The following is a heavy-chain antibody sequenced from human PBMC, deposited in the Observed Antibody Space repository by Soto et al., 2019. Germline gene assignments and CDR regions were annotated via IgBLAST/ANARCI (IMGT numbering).Heavy chain of an antibody. J-gene: IGHJ6*02. V-gene: IGHV4-59*08. D-gene: IGHD3-10*01. CDR2: VYYTASST. CDR3: ARHQEVRGVPIPYHYYGMDV. CDR1: GGSISNHY. Sequence: QMQLQESGPGLVRPSETLSLTCTVSGGSISNHYWSWIRQPPGKGREWIGYVYYTASSTNYNPSLKSRVTISVDTSNNQLPLRMSSVTAADTAVYYCARHQEVRGVPIPYHYYGMDVWGLGTTVTVSS.